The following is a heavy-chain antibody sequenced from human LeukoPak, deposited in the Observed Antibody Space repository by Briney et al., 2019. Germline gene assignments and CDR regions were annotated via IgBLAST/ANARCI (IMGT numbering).Heavy chain of an antibody. Sequence: GASVKVSCKASGYTFTSYYMHWVRRAPGQGLEWMGITNPSGGSTSYAQKFQGRVTMTRDTSTSTVYMELSSLRSEDTAVYYCARYLFGEFDYWGQGTLVTVSS. CDR1: GYTFTSYY. D-gene: IGHD3-10*01. CDR2: TNPSGGST. CDR3: ARYLFGEFDY. V-gene: IGHV1-46*01. J-gene: IGHJ4*02.